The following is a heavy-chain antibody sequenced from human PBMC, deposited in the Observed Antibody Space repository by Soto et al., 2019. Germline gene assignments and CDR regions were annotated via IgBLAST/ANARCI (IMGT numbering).Heavy chain of an antibody. CDR1: SGSISSSNW. CDR3: AKLGYCSGGSCSDY. CDR2: IYHSGST. J-gene: IGHJ4*02. D-gene: IGHD2-15*01. Sequence: PSETLSLTCAVSSGSISSSNWWSWVRQPPGKGLEWIGEIYHSGSTNYNPSLKSRVTISVDKSKNQFSLKLSSVTAADTAVYYCAKLGYCSGGSCSDYWGQGTLVTVSS. V-gene: IGHV4-4*02.